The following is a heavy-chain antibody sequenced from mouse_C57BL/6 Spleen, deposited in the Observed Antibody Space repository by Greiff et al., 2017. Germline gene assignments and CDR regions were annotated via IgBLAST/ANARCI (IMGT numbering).Heavy chain of an antibody. CDR2: IYPGGGYT. J-gene: IGHJ3*01. V-gene: IGHV1-63*01. CDR1: GYTFTNYW. D-gene: IGHD3-2*02. Sequence: VQLQQSGAELVRPGTSVKMSCKASGYTFTNYWIGWAKQRPGHGLEWIGDIYPGGGYTNYNEKFKGQATLTADKSSSTAYMQFSSLTSEDSAIYYCARGDSSGHEWFAYWGQGTLVTVSA. CDR3: ARGDSSGHEWFAY.